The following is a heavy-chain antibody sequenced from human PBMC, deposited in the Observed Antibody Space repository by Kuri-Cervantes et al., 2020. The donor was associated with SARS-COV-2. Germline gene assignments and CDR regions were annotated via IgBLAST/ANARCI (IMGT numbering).Heavy chain of an antibody. CDR2: ISSSSSAI. CDR1: GFTFGSYA. D-gene: IGHD6-13*01. Sequence: GGSLRLSYAASGFTFGSYAMNWVRQAPGKGLEWVSYISSSSSAIYYPDSVKGRFTMSRDNAKNSLYLQMNSLRAEDTAVYYCARGSRYSSSWRAFDIWGQGTMVTVSS. J-gene: IGHJ3*02. V-gene: IGHV3-48*01. CDR3: ARGSRYSSSWRAFDI.